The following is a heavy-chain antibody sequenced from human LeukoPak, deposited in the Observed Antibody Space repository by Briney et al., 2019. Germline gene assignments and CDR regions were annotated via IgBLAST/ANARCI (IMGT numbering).Heavy chain of an antibody. Sequence: GGSLRLSCAASGFTFSSYGMSWVRQAPGKGLEWVSSITDSGSTTYYADSVKGRFTISKDNSRNTLYLQMNSLRAEDTAIYYCANLSGDTDPWWGQGTLVTVSS. CDR3: ANLSGDTDPW. CDR2: ITDSGSTT. V-gene: IGHV3-23*01. D-gene: IGHD5-18*01. CDR1: GFTFSSYG. J-gene: IGHJ4*02.